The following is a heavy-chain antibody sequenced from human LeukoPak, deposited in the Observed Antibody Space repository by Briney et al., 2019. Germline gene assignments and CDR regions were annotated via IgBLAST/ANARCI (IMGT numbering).Heavy chain of an antibody. D-gene: IGHD6-19*01. CDR1: GFTVSDNY. CDR3: ARENKAVAAHYFDY. V-gene: IGHV3-66*01. J-gene: IGHJ4*02. Sequence: GGSLRLSCAASGFTVSDNYMSWVRLAPGKGLEWVSVIYSGGSTYYADPVKGRFTISRDNSKNTMYLQMNSLRAKDTAVYYCARENKAVAAHYFDYWGQGTLVTVSS. CDR2: IYSGGST.